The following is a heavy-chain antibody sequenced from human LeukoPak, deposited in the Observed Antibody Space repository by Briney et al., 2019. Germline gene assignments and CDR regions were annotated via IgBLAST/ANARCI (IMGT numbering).Heavy chain of an antibody. CDR2: ISGSGGST. CDR3: AKVYSVVIIGYFDY. V-gene: IGHV3-23*01. Sequence: GGSLRLSCAASGFTFSSYAMSWVRQAPGKGLEWVSAISGSGGSTYYADSVKGRFTIFRDNSKNTLYLQMNSLRAEDTAVYYCAKVYSVVIIGYFDYWGQGTLVTVSS. D-gene: IGHD3-3*01. J-gene: IGHJ4*02. CDR1: GFTFSSYA.